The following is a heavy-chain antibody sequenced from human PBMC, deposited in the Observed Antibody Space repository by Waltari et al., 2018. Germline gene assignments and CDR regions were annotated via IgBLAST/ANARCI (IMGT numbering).Heavy chain of an antibody. CDR1: GCSISSHY. V-gene: IGHV4-59*11. Sequence: QVQLQESGPGLEKPSETLSLTCTVSGCSISSHYWSWIRQHPGKGLEWIGYNYYGGRTNYNPSRKSRVSISVDTSKNQYSLKRSSVTAADTAVYYCARLVLLWFGELPYYYMDVWGKWTTVTVSS. J-gene: IGHJ6*03. D-gene: IGHD3-10*01. CDR2: NYYGGRT. CDR3: ARLVLLWFGELPYYYMDV.